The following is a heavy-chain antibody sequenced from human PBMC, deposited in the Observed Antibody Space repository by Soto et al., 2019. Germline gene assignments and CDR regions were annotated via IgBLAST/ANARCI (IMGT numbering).Heavy chain of an antibody. Sequence: QVQLVQSGAEVKKPGSSVKVSCKASGGTFSSYAISWVRQAPGQGLEWMGGIIPIFGTANYAQKFQGRVTITADEDTSTYYMELSSLRAEDTAVYYCAREGASGSHIGYWGQGTLVTVSS. V-gene: IGHV1-69*01. CDR1: GGTFSSYA. J-gene: IGHJ4*02. CDR2: IIPIFGTA. CDR3: AREGASGSHIGY. D-gene: IGHD3-22*01.